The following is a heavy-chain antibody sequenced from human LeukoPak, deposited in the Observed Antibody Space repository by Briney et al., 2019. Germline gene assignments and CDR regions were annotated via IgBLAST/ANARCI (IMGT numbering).Heavy chain of an antibody. CDR3: ARAQFKGYDFWSGYYAFDY. J-gene: IGHJ4*02. D-gene: IGHD3-3*01. CDR1: GCTFSSYA. V-gene: IGHV1-69*04. Sequence: GASVKVSCKASGCTFSSYAISWVRQAPGQGLEWMGRIIPILGIANYAQKFQGRVTITADKSTSTAYMELSSLRSEDTAVYYCARAQFKGYDFWSGYYAFDYWGQGTLVTVSS. CDR2: IIPILGIA.